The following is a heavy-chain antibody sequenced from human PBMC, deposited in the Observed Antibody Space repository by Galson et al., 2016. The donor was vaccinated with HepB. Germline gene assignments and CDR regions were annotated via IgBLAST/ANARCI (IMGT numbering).Heavy chain of an antibody. J-gene: IGHJ4*02. D-gene: IGHD3-16*02. CDR3: AKVGGGVIVPLYDY. CDR2: ISFDGSNK. Sequence: SLRLSCAASGFTFSSYGMHWVRQAPGKGLEWVAVISFDGSNKYYADSVKGRFTISRDNSKNTLYLQMHSLRAEDTAVYYCAKVGGGVIVPLYDYWGQGTLVTASS. CDR1: GFTFSSYG. V-gene: IGHV3-30*18.